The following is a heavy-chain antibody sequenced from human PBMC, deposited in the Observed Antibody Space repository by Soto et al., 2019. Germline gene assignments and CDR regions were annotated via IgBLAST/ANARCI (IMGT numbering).Heavy chain of an antibody. CDR2: ISYDGSNK. J-gene: IGHJ6*02. D-gene: IGHD2-2*01. CDR3: ARDRGSKSYYYYGRDV. Sequence: QVQLVESGGGVVQPGRSLRLSCAASGFTFSSYAMHWVRQAPGKGLEWVAVISYDGSNKYYADSVKGRFTISRDNSKNTLYVQMNSLRAEDTAVYYCARDRGSKSYYYYGRDVWGQGTTVTVSS. V-gene: IGHV3-30-3*01. CDR1: GFTFSSYA.